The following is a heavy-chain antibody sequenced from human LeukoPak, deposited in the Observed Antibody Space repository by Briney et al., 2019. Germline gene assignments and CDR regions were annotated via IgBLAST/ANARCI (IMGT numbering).Heavy chain of an antibody. Sequence: SETLSLTCTVSGGSISSYYWSWIRQPPGKGLEWIGYIYYSGSTNYNPSLKSRVTISVDTSKNQFSLKLSSVTAADTAVYYCARGGGGYSGYLYYYYYMDVWGKGTTVTISS. CDR2: IYYSGST. CDR1: GGSISSYY. V-gene: IGHV4-59*01. D-gene: IGHD5-12*01. J-gene: IGHJ6*03. CDR3: ARGGGGYSGYLYYYYYMDV.